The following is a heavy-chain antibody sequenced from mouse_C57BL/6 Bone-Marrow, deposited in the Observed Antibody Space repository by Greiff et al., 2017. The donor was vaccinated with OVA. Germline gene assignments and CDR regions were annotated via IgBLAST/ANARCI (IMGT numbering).Heavy chain of an antibody. V-gene: IGHV1-54*01. J-gene: IGHJ4*01. CDR3: ARPLSSYAMDY. CDR1: GYAFTNYL. CDR2: INPGSGGT. D-gene: IGHD1-1*01. Sequence: VQLVESGAELVRPGTSVKVSCKASGYAFTNYLIEWVKQRPGQGLEWIGVINPGSGGTNYNEKFKGKATLTADKSSSTAYMQLSSLTSEDSAVYFCARPLSSYAMDYWGQGTSVTVSS.